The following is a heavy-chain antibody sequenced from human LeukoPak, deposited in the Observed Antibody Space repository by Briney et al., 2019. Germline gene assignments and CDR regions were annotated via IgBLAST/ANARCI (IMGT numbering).Heavy chain of an antibody. CDR2: IYYSGST. J-gene: IGHJ6*03. CDR3: ARGNDYVWGSYRTYYMDV. V-gene: IGHV4-59*01. CDR1: GGSISSYY. Sequence: PSETLSLTCTVSGGSISSYYWSWIRQPPGKGLEWIGYIYYSGSTNYNPSLKSRVTISVDTSKNQFSLKLSSVTAADTAVYYCARGNDYVWGSYRTYYMDVWGKGTPVTVSS. D-gene: IGHD3-16*02.